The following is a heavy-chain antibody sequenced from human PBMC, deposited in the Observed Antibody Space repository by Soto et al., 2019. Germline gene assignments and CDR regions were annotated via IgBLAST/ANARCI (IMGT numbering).Heavy chain of an antibody. CDR2: IYSSGST. D-gene: IGHD6-13*01. CDR1: GGSISSYY. V-gene: IGHV4-59*01. CDR3: ARGGQLDGMDV. J-gene: IGHJ6*02. Sequence: SETLSLTCTVSGGSISSYYWSWIRQPPGKGLEWIGYIYSSGSTNYNPSLKSRVTISVDTSKNQFSLKLSSVTAADTAVYYCARGGQLDGMDVWGQGTTVTVSS.